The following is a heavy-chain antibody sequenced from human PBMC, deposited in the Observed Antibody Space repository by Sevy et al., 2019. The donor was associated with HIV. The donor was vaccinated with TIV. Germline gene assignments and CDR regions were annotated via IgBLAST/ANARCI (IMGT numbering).Heavy chain of an antibody. Sequence: GGSLRLSCAASGFTFSSYWMHWVRQAPGKGLVWVSSISADGSRTVYEDSVKGRFTISRDNAKNTLYLQMDSLRAEDTAVYYCARDPRMYGDYLLAYFDSWGQGTLVTVSS. D-gene: IGHD2-8*01. CDR3: ARDPRMYGDYLLAYFDS. CDR1: GFTFSSYW. J-gene: IGHJ4*02. V-gene: IGHV3-74*01. CDR2: ISADGSRT.